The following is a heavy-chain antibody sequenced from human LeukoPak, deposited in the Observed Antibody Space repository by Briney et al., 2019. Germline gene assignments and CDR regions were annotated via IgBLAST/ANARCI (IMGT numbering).Heavy chain of an antibody. CDR3: AKDSVTGYFDY. CDR2: ISYDGSNK. J-gene: IGHJ4*02. D-gene: IGHD2-8*02. V-gene: IGHV3-30*18. CDR1: GFTFSSYG. Sequence: PGGSLRLSCAASGFTFSSYGMHWVRQAPGKGLEWVAVISYDGSNKYYADPVKGRFTISRDNSKNTLYLQMNSLRAEDTAVYYCAKDSVTGYFDYWGQGTLVTVSS.